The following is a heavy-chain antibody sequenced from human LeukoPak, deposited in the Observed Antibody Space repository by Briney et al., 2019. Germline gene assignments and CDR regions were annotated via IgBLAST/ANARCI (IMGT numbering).Heavy chain of an antibody. V-gene: IGHV1-2*02. CDR3: AREALGSYYTNFDY. CDR1: GYTFTDYY. J-gene: IGHJ4*02. CDR2: INPNGGGT. D-gene: IGHD1-26*01. Sequence: ASVKISCKASGYTFTDYYIHWVRPAPGQGLEWMGWINPNGGGTTYAQKSQGRVSMTRDTSITTAYMEVSSLRSDDTAVYYCAREALGSYYTNFDYWGQGTLVTVSS.